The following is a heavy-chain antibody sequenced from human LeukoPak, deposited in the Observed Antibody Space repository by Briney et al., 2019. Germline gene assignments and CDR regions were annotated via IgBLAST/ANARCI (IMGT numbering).Heavy chain of an antibody. CDR2: ISCSGGST. J-gene: IGHJ3*02. CDR1: GFTFSSYA. D-gene: IGHD3-3*01. Sequence: PTGGSLRLSCAASGFTFSSYAMSWVRQAPGKGLEWVSAISCSGGSTYYADSVKGRFTISRDNAKNSLYLQMNSLRAEDTALYHCARAKSITIFGVAIVDAFDIWGQGTMVTVSS. V-gene: IGHV3-23*01. CDR3: ARAKSITIFGVAIVDAFDI.